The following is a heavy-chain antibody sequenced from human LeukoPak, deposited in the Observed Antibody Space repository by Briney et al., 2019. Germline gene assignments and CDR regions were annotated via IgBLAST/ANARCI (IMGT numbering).Heavy chain of an antibody. CDR3: ARGYYDFWSGYSGSSYFDY. Sequence: SETLSLTCTVSGGSISSYYWSWIRQPPGKGLEWIGYIYYSGSTNYNPSLKSRVTTSVDTSKNQFSLKLGSVTAADTAVYYCARGYYDFWSGYSGSSYFDYWGQGTLVTVSS. CDR2: IYYSGST. D-gene: IGHD3-3*01. CDR1: GGSISSYY. V-gene: IGHV4-59*01. J-gene: IGHJ4*02.